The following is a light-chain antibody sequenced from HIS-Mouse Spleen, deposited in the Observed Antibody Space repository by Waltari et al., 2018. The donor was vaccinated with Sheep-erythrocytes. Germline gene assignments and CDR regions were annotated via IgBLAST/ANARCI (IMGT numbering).Light chain of an antibody. J-gene: IGLJ2*01. CDR3: QSADSSGTYPV. Sequence: SYELTQPPPVSVAPGQTAMNTCSVDALPKQYAYWYQQKPGQAPVLVIYKDSERPSGIPERFSGSSSGTTVTLTISGVQAEDEADYYCQSADSSGTYPVFGGGTKLTVL. CDR1: ALPKQY. CDR2: KDS. V-gene: IGLV3-25*03.